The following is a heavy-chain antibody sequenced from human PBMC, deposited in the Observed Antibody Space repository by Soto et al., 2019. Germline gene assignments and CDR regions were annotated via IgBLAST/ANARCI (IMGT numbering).Heavy chain of an antibody. V-gene: IGHV4-34*01. J-gene: IGHJ4*02. Sequence: SETLSLTCAVYGGSFSGYYWSWIRQPPGKGLEWIGEINHSGSINYNPSLKSRVTISVDTSKNQFSLKLSSVTAADTAVYYCAREGRYYDFWSGYYRGSDYWGQGTLVTVSS. D-gene: IGHD3-3*01. CDR2: INHSGSI. CDR3: AREGRYYDFWSGYYRGSDY. CDR1: GGSFSGYY.